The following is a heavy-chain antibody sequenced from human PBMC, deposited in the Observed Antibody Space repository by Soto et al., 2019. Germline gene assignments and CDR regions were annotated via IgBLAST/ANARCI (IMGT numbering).Heavy chain of an antibody. CDR2: ISTSGGNT. J-gene: IGHJ4*02. D-gene: IGHD3-10*01. Sequence: EVQLLESGGGLVQPGGSLRLACTASGFTFSNYGMSWVRQAPGKGLEWVSSISTSGGNTYYADSVKGRFTISRDNSKKTLYLQMISLRAEDTAVYYCAKDAVLWFGESAMGYWGQGTLVTVSS. CDR3: AKDAVLWFGESAMGY. V-gene: IGHV3-23*01. CDR1: GFTFSNYG.